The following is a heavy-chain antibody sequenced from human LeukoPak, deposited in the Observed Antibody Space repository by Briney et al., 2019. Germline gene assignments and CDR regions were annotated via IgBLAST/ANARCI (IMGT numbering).Heavy chain of an antibody. CDR2: ISGSGGST. Sequence: GGSLRLSCAASGFTFSSYAMSWVRQAPGKGLEWVSGISGSGGSTYYADSVKGRFTISRDNSKNTLYLQMDSLRGEDTAVYYCVKGATKISCRPADWGEGTLVSVSS. V-gene: IGHV3-23*01. CDR3: VKGATKISCRPAD. CDR1: GFTFSSYA. D-gene: IGHD6-6*01. J-gene: IGHJ4*02.